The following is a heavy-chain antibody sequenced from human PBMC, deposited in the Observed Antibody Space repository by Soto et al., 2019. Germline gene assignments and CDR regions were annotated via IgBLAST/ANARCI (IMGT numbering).Heavy chain of an antibody. Sequence: QVQLQQWGAALLKPSETLSLTCAVYGGSFSGYYWSWIRQPPGKGLEWIGDINYSGSTNNNPSLKSRVTISVDTSKNQFSLILSSVTAADTAVYYCARTRVSGGRRCCSDIWGQGKMVTVSS. J-gene: IGHJ3*02. CDR1: GGSFSGYY. CDR3: ARTRVSGGRRCCSDI. V-gene: IGHV4-34*01. D-gene: IGHD4-4*01. CDR2: INYSGST.